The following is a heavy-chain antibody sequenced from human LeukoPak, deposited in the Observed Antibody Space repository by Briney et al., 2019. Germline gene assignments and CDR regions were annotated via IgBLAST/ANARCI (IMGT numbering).Heavy chain of an antibody. J-gene: IGHJ5*02. CDR3: ARVPLGYDSSGYYYSWFDP. V-gene: IGHV4-39*07. CDR2: IYYSGST. D-gene: IGHD3-22*01. Sequence: SETLSLTCTVSGGSISSSSYYWGWIRQPPGKGLEWIGSIYYSGSTYYNPSLKSRVTISVGTSKNQFSLKLSSVTAADTAVYYCARVPLGYDSSGYYYSWFDPWGQGTLVTVSS. CDR1: GGSISSSSYY.